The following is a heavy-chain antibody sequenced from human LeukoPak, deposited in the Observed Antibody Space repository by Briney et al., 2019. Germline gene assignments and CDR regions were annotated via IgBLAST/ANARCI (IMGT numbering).Heavy chain of an antibody. V-gene: IGHV3-48*03. J-gene: IGHJ6*02. CDR3: ARRLPSLYYGMDV. Sequence: PGGSLRLSCAASGFTFSSYEMNWVRQAPGGRLEWVSYISSSGGTIYYADSVKGRFTISRDNAKNSLYLQMNSLRAEDTAVYYCARRLPSLYYGMDVWGQGTTVTVSS. D-gene: IGHD2-15*01. CDR1: GFTFSSYE. CDR2: ISSSGGTI.